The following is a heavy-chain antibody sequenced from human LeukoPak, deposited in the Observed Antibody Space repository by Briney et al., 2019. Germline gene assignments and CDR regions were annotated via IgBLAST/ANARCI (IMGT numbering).Heavy chain of an antibody. D-gene: IGHD3-10*01. CDR1: GGSISSGDYY. CDR2: IYYSGST. CDR3: ARDAGSTMVRGATFRLDP. Sequence: SETLSLTCTVSGGSISSGDYYWSWIRQPPGKGLEWIGYIYYSGSTYYNPSLKNRVTISVDTSKNQFSLKLSSVTAADTAVYYCARDAGSTMVRGATFRLDPWGQGTLVTVSS. J-gene: IGHJ5*02. V-gene: IGHV4-30-4*01.